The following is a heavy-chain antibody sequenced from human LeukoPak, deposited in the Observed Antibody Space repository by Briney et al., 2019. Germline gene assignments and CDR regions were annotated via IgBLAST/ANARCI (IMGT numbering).Heavy chain of an antibody. V-gene: IGHV3-33*01. J-gene: IGHJ4*02. CDR1: GFTFSGYG. Sequence: GRSLRLSCAASGFTFSGYGMHWVRQAPGKGLEWVAVIWYDGSNKYYADSVKGRSTISRDNSKNTLYLQMNSLRAEDTAVYYCARNLDYYGSGSYSQPDYWGQGTLVTVSS. CDR3: ARNLDYYGSGSYSQPDY. D-gene: IGHD3-10*01. CDR2: IWYDGSNK.